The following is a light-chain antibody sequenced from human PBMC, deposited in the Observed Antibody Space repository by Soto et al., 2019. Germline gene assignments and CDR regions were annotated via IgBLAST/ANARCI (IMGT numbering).Light chain of an antibody. CDR2: GAS. CDR1: RSVSSSY. J-gene: IGKJ2*01. CDR3: QHSGSSPPYT. V-gene: IGKV3-20*01. Sequence: IVLTQSPDTLSLSPGERATLYCRASRSVSSSYLAWYQHKAGQAPRLLISGASNRATVIPDRFSGSESGTDFPLTIISLEPEDFAVYYCQHSGSSPPYTFGQGTKLEIK.